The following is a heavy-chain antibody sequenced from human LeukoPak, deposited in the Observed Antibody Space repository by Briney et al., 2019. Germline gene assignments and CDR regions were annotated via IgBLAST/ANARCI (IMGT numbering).Heavy chain of an antibody. D-gene: IGHD5-18*01. J-gene: IGHJ4*02. CDR2: LYYSGTS. CDR1: GGSISDSS. CDR3: ARVRRGYSYGLFDD. V-gene: IGHV4-59*01. Sequence: SEILSLTCTVSGGSISDSSWSWIRQPQGKGLEWIGNLYYSGTSNYNPSLKSRVTMSVDTSKNQFSLNLSFVTAADTAVYYCARVRRGYSYGLFDDWGQGTLVTVSS.